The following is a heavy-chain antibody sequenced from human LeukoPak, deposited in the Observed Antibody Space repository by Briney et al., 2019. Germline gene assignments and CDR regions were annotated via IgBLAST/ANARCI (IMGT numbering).Heavy chain of an antibody. CDR1: GYTFTGYY. D-gene: IGHD3-3*01. J-gene: IGHJ6*03. V-gene: IGHV1-2*02. Sequence: ASVKVSCKASGYTFTGYYMHWVRQAPGQGLEWMGWINPNSGGTNYAQKFQGRVTMTRDTSISTAYMELSRLRSDDTAVYYCARVKLRFLEWPVSMGVWGKGTTVTVSS. CDR3: ARVKLRFLEWPVSMGV. CDR2: INPNSGGT.